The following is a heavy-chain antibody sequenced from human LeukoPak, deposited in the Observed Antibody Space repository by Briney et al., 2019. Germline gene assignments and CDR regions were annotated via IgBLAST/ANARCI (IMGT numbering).Heavy chain of an antibody. D-gene: IGHD2-2*01. V-gene: IGHV3-23*01. CDR2: INASGGTT. Sequence: GGSLRLSCAASGFTFNNYAMSWVRQAPGKGLEWVSAINASGGTTYYADSVKGRFTISRDNSENTLFLQMNSLRAEDTAVYYCAKEPREYCSSTSCPNWFASWGQGTLVTVSS. CDR1: GFTFNNYA. J-gene: IGHJ5*01. CDR3: AKEPREYCSSTSCPNWFAS.